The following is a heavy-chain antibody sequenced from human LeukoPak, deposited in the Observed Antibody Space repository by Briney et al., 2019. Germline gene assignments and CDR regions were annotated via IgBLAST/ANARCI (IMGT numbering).Heavy chain of an antibody. D-gene: IGHD2-2*01. CDR3: ARESCSSTSCRVDY. J-gene: IGHJ4*02. V-gene: IGHV3-21*01. CDR2: ISSSSSYI. Sequence: GGSLRLSCAASGFTFSSYSMNWVRQAPGKGLEWVSSISSSSSYIYYADSVKGRFTISRDNAKNSLYLQMNSLRAEDTAVYYCARESCSSTSCRVDYWGQGTLVTVSS. CDR1: GFTFSSYS.